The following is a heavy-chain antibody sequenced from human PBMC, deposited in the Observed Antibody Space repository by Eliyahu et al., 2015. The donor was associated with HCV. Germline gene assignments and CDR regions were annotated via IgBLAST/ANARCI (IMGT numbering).Heavy chain of an antibody. D-gene: IGHD2-21*02. CDR3: AREEHIVVVTAIQSYYGMDV. J-gene: IGHJ6*02. Sequence: QVQLVQSGTEVKKPGASVXVSCKTSGYTFTSYGINWVRQAPGQGLEWMGWISAYNGNANYAQKLQGRVXMTTDTSTSTAYMELRSLRSDDTAVYYCAREEHIVVVTAIQSYYGMDVWGQGTTVTVSS. CDR1: GYTFTSYG. CDR2: ISAYNGNA. V-gene: IGHV1-18*04.